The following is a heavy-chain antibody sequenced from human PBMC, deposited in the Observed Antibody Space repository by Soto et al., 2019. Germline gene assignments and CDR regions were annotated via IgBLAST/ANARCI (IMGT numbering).Heavy chain of an antibody. CDR1: GYTFTSYD. CDR2: MNPNSGNT. D-gene: IGHD7-27*01. Sequence: QVQLVQSGAEVKKPGASVKVSCKASGYTFTSYDINWVRQATGQVLEWMGWMNPNSGNTGYAQKFQGRVIMTRNTSISTAYMEMSSLRSEDTAVYYCTRGSIAGLGWFDPWGQGTLVTVSS. CDR3: TRGSIAGLGWFDP. V-gene: IGHV1-8*01. J-gene: IGHJ5*02.